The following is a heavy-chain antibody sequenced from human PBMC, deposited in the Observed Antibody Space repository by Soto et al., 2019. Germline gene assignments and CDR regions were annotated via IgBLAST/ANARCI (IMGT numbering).Heavy chain of an antibody. J-gene: IGHJ4*02. V-gene: IGHV1-3*01. D-gene: IGHD2-15*01. CDR2: INAGNGNT. CDR3: ARGGDLVVADLFDY. CDR1: GYTFTSYA. Sequence: GASVKVSCKASGYTFTSYAMHWVRQAPGQRLEWMGWINAGNGNTKYSQKFQGRVTITRDTSASTAYMELSSLRSEDTAVYYCARGGDLVVADLFDYWGQGTLVTVSS.